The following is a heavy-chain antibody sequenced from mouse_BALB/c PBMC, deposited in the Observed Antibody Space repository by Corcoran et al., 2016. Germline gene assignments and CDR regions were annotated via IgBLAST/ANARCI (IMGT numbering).Heavy chain of an antibody. V-gene: IGHV1-84*02. D-gene: IGHD2-10*02. CDR2: IYPGSGNT. CDR1: GYTFTDYY. CDR3: ARGYGNYYFDY. J-gene: IGHJ2*01. Sequence: QIQLQQSGPELVKPGASVKISCKASGYTFTDYYINWVKQKPGQGLEWIGWIYPGSGNTKYNEKFKGKATLTVDTSSSTAYMQLSSLTYEDTAVYVCARGYGNYYFDYWGQGTTLTVSS.